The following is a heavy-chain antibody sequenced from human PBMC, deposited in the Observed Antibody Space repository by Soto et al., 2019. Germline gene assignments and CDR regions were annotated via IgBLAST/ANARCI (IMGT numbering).Heavy chain of an antibody. V-gene: IGHV1-69*01. J-gene: IGHJ5*02. Sequence: QVQLVQSGAEVKKPGSSVKVSCKASDGTFSSYAISWVRQAPGQGLEWMGGIMPISGPANYGQKFQGRVPITADESTSTAYMELSSLSSEDTAVYYCAVDYYDRSPPWFDPWGQGTLVTVSS. CDR1: DGTFSSYA. D-gene: IGHD3-22*01. CDR2: IMPISGPA. CDR3: AVDYYDRSPPWFDP.